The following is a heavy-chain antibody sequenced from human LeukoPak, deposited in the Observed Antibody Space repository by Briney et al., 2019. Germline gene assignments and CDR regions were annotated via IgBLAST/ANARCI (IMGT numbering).Heavy chain of an antibody. J-gene: IGHJ4*02. V-gene: IGHV1-18*01. CDR3: AREETYYYGSGS. Sequence: GASVKVSCKASGYTFTNYDISWVRQAPGQGLEWMGWITTNNGNTNYAQKFQGRVTMTADTSTSTAYMELRSLRSDDTAVYYCAREETYYYGSGSWGQGTLVTVSS. CDR2: ITTNNGNT. CDR1: GYTFTNYD. D-gene: IGHD3-10*01.